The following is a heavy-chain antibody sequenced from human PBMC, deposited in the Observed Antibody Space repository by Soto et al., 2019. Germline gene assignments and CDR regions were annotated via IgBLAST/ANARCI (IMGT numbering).Heavy chain of an antibody. Sequence: PSETLSLTCTVSGGSISSYYWSWIRQPPGKGLEWIGYIYYSGSTNYNPSLKSRVTISVDTSKNQFSLKLSSVTAADTAVYYCARLRYSNYYFDYWDQGTLVTVSS. CDR2: IYYSGST. V-gene: IGHV4-59*08. CDR3: ARLRYSNYYFDY. CDR1: GGSISSYY. J-gene: IGHJ4*02. D-gene: IGHD4-4*01.